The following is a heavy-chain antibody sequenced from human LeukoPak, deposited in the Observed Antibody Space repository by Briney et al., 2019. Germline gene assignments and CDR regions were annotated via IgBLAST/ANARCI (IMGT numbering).Heavy chain of an antibody. CDR1: GFTFSDYY. V-gene: IGHV3-11*01. CDR2: ISSSGSTI. D-gene: IGHD4-11*01. CDR3: ARDHYSDYDPYGMDV. Sequence: GGFLRLSCAASGFTFSDYYMSWIRQAPGKGLEWVSYISSSGSTIYYADSVKSRFTISRDNAKSSLYLQMNSLRAEDTAVYYCARDHYSDYDPYGMDVWGQGTTVTVSS. J-gene: IGHJ6*02.